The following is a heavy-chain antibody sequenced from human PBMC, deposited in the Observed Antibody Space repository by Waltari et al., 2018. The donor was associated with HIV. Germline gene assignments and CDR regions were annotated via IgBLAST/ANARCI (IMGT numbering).Heavy chain of an antibody. Sequence: EVQLVESGGGWVQPGGSLGLSCAASGFTFSSYWMSWVRQAPGKGLEWVANIKQDGSEKYYVDSVKGRFTISRDNAKNSLYLQMNSLRAEDTAVYYCASISSGWYSDYWGQGTLVTVSS. D-gene: IGHD6-19*01. CDR2: IKQDGSEK. CDR3: ASISSGWYSDY. V-gene: IGHV3-7*01. J-gene: IGHJ4*02. CDR1: GFTFSSYW.